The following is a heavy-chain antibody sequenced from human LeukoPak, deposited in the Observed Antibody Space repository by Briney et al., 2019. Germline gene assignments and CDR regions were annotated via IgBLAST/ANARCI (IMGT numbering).Heavy chain of an antibody. CDR2: ISSSSSTI. D-gene: IGHD4-17*01. CDR3: ARDLPHDYGDYVGAFDI. Sequence: TGGSLRLSCAASGFTFSSYSMNWVRLAPGKGLEWVSYISSSSSTIYYADSVKGRFTISRDNAKNSLYLQMNSLRAEDTAVYYCARDLPHDYGDYVGAFDIWGQGTMVTVSS. J-gene: IGHJ3*02. CDR1: GFTFSSYS. V-gene: IGHV3-48*01.